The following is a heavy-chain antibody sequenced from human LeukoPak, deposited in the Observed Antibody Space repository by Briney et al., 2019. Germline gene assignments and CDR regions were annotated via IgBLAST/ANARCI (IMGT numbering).Heavy chain of an antibody. Sequence: PGGSLRLSCAASGFTFSSYAMSWVRQAPGKGLEWVSAISGSGGSTYYADSVKGRFTISRDNSKNTLYLQMNSLRAEDTAVYYCAKPSGGYSSGYYFDYWGQGTLVTVSS. J-gene: IGHJ4*02. D-gene: IGHD3-22*01. CDR2: ISGSGGST. V-gene: IGHV3-23*01. CDR3: AKPSGGYSSGYYFDY. CDR1: GFTFSSYA.